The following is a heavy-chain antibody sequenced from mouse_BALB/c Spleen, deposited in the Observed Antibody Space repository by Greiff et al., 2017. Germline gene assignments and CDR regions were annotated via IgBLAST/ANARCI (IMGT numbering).Heavy chain of an antibody. CDR1: GFNITDTY. D-gene: IGHD4-1*01. V-gene: IGHV14-3*02. Sequence: VQLQQSGAELVKPGASVKLSCTASGFNITDTYMHWVKQRPEQGLEWLGRIDPANGNTKYDPKFQGKATITADTSSNTAYLQLSSLTSEDTAVYYCASCDWDDYAMDYWGQGTSVTVSS. J-gene: IGHJ4*01. CDR3: ASCDWDDYAMDY. CDR2: IDPANGNT.